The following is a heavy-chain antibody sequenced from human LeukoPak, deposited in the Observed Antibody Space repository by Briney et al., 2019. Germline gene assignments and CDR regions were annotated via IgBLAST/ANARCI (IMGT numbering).Heavy chain of an antibody. CDR2: FDPEDGET. J-gene: IGHJ6*03. CDR1: GYTLTELS. CDR3: ARPRFPYYRLSGPDYYYMDV. D-gene: IGHD2-21*01. Sequence: ASVKVSCKVSGYTLTELSMHWVRQAPGKGLEWMGGFDPEDGETIYAQKFQGRVTMTEDTSTDTAYMELNSLRSEDMAVYYCARPRFPYYRLSGPDYYYMDVWGKGTTVTVSS. V-gene: IGHV1-24*01.